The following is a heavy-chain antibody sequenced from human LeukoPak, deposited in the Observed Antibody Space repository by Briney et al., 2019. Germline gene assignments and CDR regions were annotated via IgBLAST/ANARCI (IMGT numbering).Heavy chain of an antibody. Sequence: WASVTVSCKASGYTFTDFYMHWVRQAPGQGLEWMGWINPNSGGTNYAQKFQGRVTMTRDTSISTAYMELSRLRSDDTAVYYCARTPRASNPGVVIDYWGQGTLVTVSS. CDR1: GYTFTDFY. CDR2: INPNSGGT. V-gene: IGHV1-2*02. CDR3: ARTPRASNPGVVIDY. D-gene: IGHD2-2*01. J-gene: IGHJ4*02.